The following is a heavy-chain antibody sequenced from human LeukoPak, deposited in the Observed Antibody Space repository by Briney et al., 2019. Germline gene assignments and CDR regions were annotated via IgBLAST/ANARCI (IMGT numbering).Heavy chain of an antibody. CDR2: IYYSGST. J-gene: IGHJ6*03. CDR3: ARGEYPSYCSGSCYSEAYYMDV. D-gene: IGHD2-15*01. Sequence: SETLSLTCTVSGGSISSYYWSWTRQPPGKGLEWIGYIYYSGSTNYNPSLKSRVTISVDTSKNQFSLKLSSVTAADTAVYYCARGEYPSYCSGSCYSEAYYMDVWGKGTTVTVSS. V-gene: IGHV4-59*01. CDR1: GGSISSYY.